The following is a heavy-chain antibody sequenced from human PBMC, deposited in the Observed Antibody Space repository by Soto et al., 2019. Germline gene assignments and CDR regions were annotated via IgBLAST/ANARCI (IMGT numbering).Heavy chain of an antibody. CDR1: GFTFSSYG. D-gene: IGHD2-21*02. CDR3: ARSGVVTGGACDI. Sequence: QVQLVESGGGVVQPGRSLRLSCAASGFTFSSYGMHWVRQAPGKGLEWVAVIWYDGSNKYYADSVKGRFTISRDNSKNTLYLQMSSLRAEDRAVYYCARSGVVTGGACDIWGQGTMVTVSS. J-gene: IGHJ3*02. CDR2: IWYDGSNK. V-gene: IGHV3-33*01.